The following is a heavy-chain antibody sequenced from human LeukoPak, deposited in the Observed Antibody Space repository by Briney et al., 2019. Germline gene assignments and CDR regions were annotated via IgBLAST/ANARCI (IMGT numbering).Heavy chain of an antibody. CDR1: GFTFSSYG. V-gene: IGHV3-30*02. CDR2: IRYDGSNK. Sequence: GGTLRLSCAASGFTFSSYGMHWVRQAPGKGLEWVAFIRYDGSNKYYADSVKGRFTISRDNSKNTLYLQMNSLRAEDTAVYYCAKEYCSSTSCSSFDYWGQGTLVTVSS. CDR3: AKEYCSSTSCSSFDY. D-gene: IGHD2-2*01. J-gene: IGHJ4*02.